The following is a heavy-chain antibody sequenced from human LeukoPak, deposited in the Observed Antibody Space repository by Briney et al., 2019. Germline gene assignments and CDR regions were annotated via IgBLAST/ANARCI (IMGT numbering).Heavy chain of an antibody. V-gene: IGHV3-11*05. J-gene: IGHJ4*02. CDR1: GFTFSDYH. Sequence: GGSPRLSCAASGFTFSDYHMTWIRQAPGKGLEWVSYISGSRIDTRYADSVKGRFTISRDSAKNSLYLQMNSLRAEYTDLYYCVRDISGYYFDYWGQGTVVSVSS. CDR2: ISGSRIDT. D-gene: IGHD3-22*01. CDR3: VRDISGYYFDY.